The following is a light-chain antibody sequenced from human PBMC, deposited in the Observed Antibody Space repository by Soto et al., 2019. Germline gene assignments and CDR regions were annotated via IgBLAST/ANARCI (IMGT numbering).Light chain of an antibody. Sequence: QPVLTQPPSASGTPGQRVTISCSGSSSNIGSNTVNWYQQLPGTAPKLLIYSNNQWPSGVPDRFSGSKSGTSASLAISGLQSEDEADYYCAAWDVSLNGYVFGTGTKVTVL. V-gene: IGLV1-44*01. J-gene: IGLJ1*01. CDR1: SSNIGSNT. CDR3: AAWDVSLNGYV. CDR2: SNN.